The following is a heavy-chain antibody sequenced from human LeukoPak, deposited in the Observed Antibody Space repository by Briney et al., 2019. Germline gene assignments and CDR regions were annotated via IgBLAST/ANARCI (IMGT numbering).Heavy chain of an antibody. V-gene: IGHV4-34*01. J-gene: IGHJ4*02. Sequence: PSETLSLTCAVYGGSFSGYYWTWIRQPPGKGLEWIGEINHSGSSNYNPSLKSRATISADTAKSQFSLKLSSVTAADTAVYYCARRNDPYYFDYWGQGTLVTVSS. D-gene: IGHD3-16*01. CDR3: ARRNDPYYFDY. CDR1: GGSFSGYY. CDR2: INHSGSS.